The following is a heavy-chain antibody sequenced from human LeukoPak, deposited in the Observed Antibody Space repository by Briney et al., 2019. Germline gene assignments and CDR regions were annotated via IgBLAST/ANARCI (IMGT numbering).Heavy chain of an antibody. D-gene: IGHD2-15*01. CDR3: ARSITPYYYYGMDV. Sequence: GGSLRLSCAASGFTFSTYAMHLVRQAPGKGLEWVAVISYDGRNKYYADSVQGRFTISRDNSKNTLYLQMNSLRAEDTAVYYCARSITPYYYYGMDVWGQGTTVTVSS. CDR2: ISYDGRNK. V-gene: IGHV3-30*04. CDR1: GFTFSTYA. J-gene: IGHJ6*02.